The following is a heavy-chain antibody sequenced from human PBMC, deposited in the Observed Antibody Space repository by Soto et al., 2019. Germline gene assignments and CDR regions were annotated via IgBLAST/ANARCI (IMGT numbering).Heavy chain of an antibody. CDR2: ISSSSSYI. CDR1: GFTFSSYS. Sequence: PGGSLRLSCAASGFTFSSYSMNWVRQAPGKGLEWVSSISSSSSYIYYADSVKGRFTISRDNAKNSVYLQMNSLRAEDTAVYYCASEATAEDYYYYGMDVWGQGTTVTVSS. J-gene: IGHJ6*02. CDR3: ASEATAEDYYYYGMDV. V-gene: IGHV3-21*01. D-gene: IGHD2-21*02.